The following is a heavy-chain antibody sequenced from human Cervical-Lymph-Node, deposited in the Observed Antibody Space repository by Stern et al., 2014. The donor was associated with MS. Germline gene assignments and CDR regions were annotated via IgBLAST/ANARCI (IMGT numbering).Heavy chain of an antibody. CDR1: GGKFSTYA. CDR3: ARDTNYGSGSYYNQRSFDP. CDR2: IIPMFATA. D-gene: IGHD3-10*01. V-gene: IGHV1-69*01. J-gene: IGHJ5*02. Sequence: VQLVESGAEVKKPGSSVKVSCKASGGKFSTYAITWVRQAPGQGLEWMGGIIPMFATANYAQKFQGRVTITADESTSTAYMELSSLRSEDTAVYYCARDTNYGSGSYYNQRSFDPWGQGTLVTVSS.